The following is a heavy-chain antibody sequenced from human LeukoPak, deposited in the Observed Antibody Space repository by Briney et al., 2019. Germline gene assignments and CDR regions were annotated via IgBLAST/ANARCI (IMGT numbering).Heavy chain of an antibody. J-gene: IGHJ3*02. CDR2: IYYSGST. Sequence: PSETLSLTCTVSDGSISSGGYYWSWIRQHPGKGLEWIGYIYYSGSTYYNPSLKSRVTISVDTSKNQFSLKLSSVTAADTAVYYCARDGLRGVGAFDIWGQGTMVTVSS. CDR1: DGSISSGGYY. V-gene: IGHV4-31*03. CDR3: ARDGLRGVGAFDI.